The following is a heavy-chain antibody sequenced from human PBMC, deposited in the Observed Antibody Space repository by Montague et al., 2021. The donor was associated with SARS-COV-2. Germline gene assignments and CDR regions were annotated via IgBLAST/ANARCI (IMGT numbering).Heavy chain of an antibody. CDR1: GGSLSGFY. CDR2: ITYGGST. CDR3: ARSHDYRGNDYFDS. V-gene: IGHV4-34*01. D-gene: IGHD4-23*01. Sequence: SETLSLTCAVYGGSLSGFYWTWIRQAPGKGLEWVGEITYGGSTSYSPALKSRLTISLDTSKNQFSLKLDSVTAADTATYYCARSHDYRGNDYFDSWGQGALVIVSS. J-gene: IGHJ4*02.